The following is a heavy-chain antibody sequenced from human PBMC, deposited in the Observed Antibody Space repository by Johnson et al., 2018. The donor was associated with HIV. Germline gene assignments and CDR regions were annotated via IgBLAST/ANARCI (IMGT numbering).Heavy chain of an antibody. CDR3: ARRTVSELGDAFDI. CDR2: INSDGSST. Sequence: VQLVESGGGLVRPGGSLRVSCAASGFTVSSNYMSWVRQAPGKGLAWVSRINSDGSSTRYADSVKGRFTISRDNAKNSLYLQMNSLRAEDTAVYYCARRTVSELGDAFDIWGQGTMVTVSS. D-gene: IGHD7-27*01. J-gene: IGHJ3*02. V-gene: IGHV3-74*01. CDR1: GFTVSSNY.